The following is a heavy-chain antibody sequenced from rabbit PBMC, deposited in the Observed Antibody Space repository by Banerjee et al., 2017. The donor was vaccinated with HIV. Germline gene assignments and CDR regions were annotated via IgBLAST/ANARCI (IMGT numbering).Heavy chain of an antibody. D-gene: IGHD4-2*01. CDR1: AFSFSGSYW. V-gene: IGHV1S45*01. J-gene: IGHJ3*01. Sequence: EESGGDLVKPEGSLTLTCTASAFSFSGSYWICWVRQAPGKGLEWIACINTSSGNTVYASWAKGRFTISKTSSTTVTLQMTSLTAADTATYFCARDRDWTLDLWGQGTLVTVS. CDR3: ARDRDWTLDL. CDR2: INTSSGNT.